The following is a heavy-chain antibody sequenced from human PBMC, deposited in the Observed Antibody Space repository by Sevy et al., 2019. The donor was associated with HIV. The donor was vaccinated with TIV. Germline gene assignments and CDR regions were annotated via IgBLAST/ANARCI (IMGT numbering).Heavy chain of an antibody. V-gene: IGHV4-59*08. Sequence: SETLSLTCTVSGGSITSLYWNWIRQPPGKGLEWIANIYYNGHINYNPSLKSRVTLSHDTSKNQFSLRLSSVTAADTAMYYCAGENAWGRGYSWGLGTLVTVSS. J-gene: IGHJ4*02. CDR3: AGENAWGRGYS. CDR2: IYYNGHI. D-gene: IGHD1-26*01. CDR1: GGSITSLY.